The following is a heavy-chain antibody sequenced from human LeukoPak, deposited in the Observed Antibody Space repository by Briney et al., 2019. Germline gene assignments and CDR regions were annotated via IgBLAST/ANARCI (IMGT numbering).Heavy chain of an antibody. J-gene: IGHJ3*02. D-gene: IGHD3-9*01. CDR3: ARRYYDILTGSDAFDI. CDR2: LYYSGNT. V-gene: IGHV4-39*01. Sequence: WETLSLTCTVSGGSISSSNYYWGWIRQPPGKGLEWIGSLYYSGNTYYNPSLKSRVTISVDTSKNQFSLKLSSVTAADTAVYYCARRYYDILTGSDAFDIWGQGTMVTVSS. CDR1: GGSISSSNYY.